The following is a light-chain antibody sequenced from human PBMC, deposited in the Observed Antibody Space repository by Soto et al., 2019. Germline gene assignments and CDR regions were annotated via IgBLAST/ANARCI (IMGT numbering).Light chain of an antibody. CDR2: AAS. CDR3: QHYDGSLT. Sequence: EIVLTQSPHTLSLSPGERASLSCRTSHTISSSYFAWYQQKPGQSPRLLVYAASIRAPGIPDRFSGSGSGADFTLTISSLEPADFAVYDCQHYDGSLTFGGGTRVEIK. V-gene: IGKV3-20*01. CDR1: HTISSSY. J-gene: IGKJ4*01.